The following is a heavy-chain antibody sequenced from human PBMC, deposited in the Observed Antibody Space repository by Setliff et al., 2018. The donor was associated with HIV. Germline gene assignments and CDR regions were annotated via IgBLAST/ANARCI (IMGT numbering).Heavy chain of an antibody. J-gene: IGHJ3*02. CDR1: GYSFTGHY. V-gene: IGHV1-2*06. Sequence: ASVKVSCKASGYSFTGHYIHWVRQAPGQGLEWLGRIDPTGGGTKYAQKFQGRVTMTRDTYITTAYMELSRLRSDDTAVYYCASPFGASDSGGYEYEAFAIWGQGTMVTVSS. CDR2: IDPTGGGT. CDR3: ASPFGASDSGGYEYEAFAI. D-gene: IGHD3-22*01.